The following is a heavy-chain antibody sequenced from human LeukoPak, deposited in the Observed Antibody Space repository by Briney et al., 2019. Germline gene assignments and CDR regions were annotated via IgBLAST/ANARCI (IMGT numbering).Heavy chain of an antibody. V-gene: IGHV3-23*01. CDR2: ICGGGAVT. CDR1: GFTFSNYA. CDR3: AKCADSYGNDAFDI. Sequence: PGGSLRLSCAASGFTFSNYAMNWVRQAPGKGPEWVSYICGGGAVTHYADSVKGRFTISRDNSKNTLYLQMNSLRAEDTAVYYCAKCADSYGNDAFDIWGQGTMVTVSS. J-gene: IGHJ3*02. D-gene: IGHD5-18*01.